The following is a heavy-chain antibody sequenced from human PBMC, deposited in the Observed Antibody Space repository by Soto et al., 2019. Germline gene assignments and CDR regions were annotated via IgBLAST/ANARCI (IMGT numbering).Heavy chain of an antibody. CDR1: GYTFTSYG. J-gene: IGHJ5*02. CDR2: ISAYNGNT. D-gene: IGHD2-21*02. Sequence: GASVKVSCKASGYTFTSYGISWVRQAPGQGLEWLGWISAYNGNTNYAQKLQGRVTMTTDTSTSTAYMELRSLRSDDTAVYYCARDPYCGGDCYSLNWFDPWGQGTLVTVSS. CDR3: ARDPYCGGDCYSLNWFDP. V-gene: IGHV1-18*01.